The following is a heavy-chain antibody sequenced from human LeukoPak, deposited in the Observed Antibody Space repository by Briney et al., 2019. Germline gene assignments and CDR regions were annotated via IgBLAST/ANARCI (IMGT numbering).Heavy chain of an antibody. Sequence: GGSLRLSCAASGFTFSTYAMHWVRQGPGKGLEWVAGTSYDGSNKYYADSVKGRFTISRDNSKNTLYLQMSSLSAEDTAVYYCARTTTPHYYGSGSYALGYWGQGTLVTVPS. CDR2: TSYDGSNK. V-gene: IGHV3-30-3*01. CDR3: ARTTTPHYYGSGSYALGY. D-gene: IGHD3-10*01. CDR1: GFTFSTYA. J-gene: IGHJ4*02.